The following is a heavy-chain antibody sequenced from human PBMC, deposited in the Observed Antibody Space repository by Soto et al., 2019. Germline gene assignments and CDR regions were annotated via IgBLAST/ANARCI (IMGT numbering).Heavy chain of an antibody. CDR1: GFIFSNYW. V-gene: IGHV3-7*01. J-gene: IGHJ6*02. D-gene: IGHD6-19*01. Sequence: GGSLRLSCAASGFIFSNYWMTWVRQAPGKGLEWVANIKQDGSEKYYVDSVKGRFTISRDNAKNSLYLQMNSLRAEDTAVYYCARDIPATPGYSSHWYYFYYGMDGWGQRTTVTVSS. CDR3: ARDIPATPGYSSHWYYFYYGMDG. CDR2: IKQDGSEK.